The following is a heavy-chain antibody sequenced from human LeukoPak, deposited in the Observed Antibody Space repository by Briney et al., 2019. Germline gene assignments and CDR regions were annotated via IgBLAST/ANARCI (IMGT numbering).Heavy chain of an antibody. J-gene: IGHJ5*02. CDR2: MYSSGST. D-gene: IGHD3-10*01. CDR1: GGSISSGSYY. Sequence: PSETLSLTCTVSGGSISSGSYYWSWIRQPAGKGLEWIGRMYSSGSTNYNPSLKSRVTISVDTSKNQFSLKLSSVTAADTAVYYCARAERSLLWFGTFDPWGQGTLVTVSS. CDR3: ARAERSLLWFGTFDP. V-gene: IGHV4-61*02.